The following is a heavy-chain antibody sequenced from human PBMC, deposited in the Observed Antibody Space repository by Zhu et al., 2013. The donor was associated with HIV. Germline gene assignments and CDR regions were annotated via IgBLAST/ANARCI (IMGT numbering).Heavy chain of an antibody. V-gene: IGHV1-2*02. J-gene: IGHJ4*02. CDR2: INPNSGGT. Sequence: QGLEWMGWINPNSGGTNYAQKFQGRVTMTRDTSISTAYMELSSLRSDDTAVYYCARAALAVYFDYWGQGTLVTVSS. CDR3: ARAALAVYFDY.